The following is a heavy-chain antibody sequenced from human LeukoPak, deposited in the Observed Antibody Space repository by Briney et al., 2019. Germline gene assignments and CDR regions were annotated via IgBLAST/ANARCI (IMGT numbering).Heavy chain of an antibody. CDR3: AREGDSYGLTYVDY. V-gene: IGHV1-69*05. Sequence: SVKVSCKASGYTFTSYYMHWVRQAPGQGLEWMGRITPIFGTANYAQKFQGRVTITTDESTSTAYMELSSLRSEDTAVYYCAREGDSYGLTYVDYWGRGTLVTVSS. D-gene: IGHD5-18*01. CDR2: ITPIFGTA. J-gene: IGHJ4*02. CDR1: GYTFTSYY.